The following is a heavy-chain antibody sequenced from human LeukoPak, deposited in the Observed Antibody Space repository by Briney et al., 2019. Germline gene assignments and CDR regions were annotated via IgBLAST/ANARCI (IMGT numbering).Heavy chain of an antibody. J-gene: IGHJ4*02. D-gene: IGHD6-19*01. CDR2: VIPIFGTA. CDR1: GGTFSSYA. Sequence: SVKVSCKASGGTFSSYAISWVRQAPGQGLEWMGGVIPIFGTANYAQKFQGRVTITADESTSTAYMELSSLRSEDTAVYYCARDREGQWPIPRGFDYWGQGTLVTVSS. V-gene: IGHV1-69*13. CDR3: ARDREGQWPIPRGFDY.